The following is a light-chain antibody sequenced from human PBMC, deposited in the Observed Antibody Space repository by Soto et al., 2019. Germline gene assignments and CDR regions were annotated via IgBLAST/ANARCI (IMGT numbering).Light chain of an antibody. CDR2: ANS. CDR3: ATWDDSRRSVL. CDR1: SSNIGSNY. V-gene: IGLV1-47*01. J-gene: IGLJ2*01. Sequence: QSVLTQPPSASGTPGQRVTISCSGGSSNIGSNYAYWYRQLPGTAPKLVIYANSHRPSGVPDQFSGSKSGTAASLAISGLRSEDEDDYYCATWDDSRRSVLFGGGTKVTVL.